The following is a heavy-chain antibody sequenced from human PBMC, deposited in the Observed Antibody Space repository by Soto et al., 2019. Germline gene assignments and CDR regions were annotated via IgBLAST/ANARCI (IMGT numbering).Heavy chain of an antibody. CDR1: GGTFSSYA. CDR3: ARSQGSSTSLEIYYYYYYGMDV. Sequence: QVQLVQPGAEVKKPGSSVKVSCKASGGTFSSYAISWVRQAPGQGLEWMGGIIPISGKANYAQKFQGRVTITADESTSTAYMELSSLRSEDTAVYYCARSQGSSTSLEIYYYYYYGMDVWGQGTTVTVSS. CDR2: IIPISGKA. J-gene: IGHJ6*02. D-gene: IGHD2-2*01. V-gene: IGHV1-69*01.